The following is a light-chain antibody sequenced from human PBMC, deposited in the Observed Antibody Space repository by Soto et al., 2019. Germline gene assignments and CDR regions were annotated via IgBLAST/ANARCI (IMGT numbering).Light chain of an antibody. Sequence: DIQMTQSPSTLSASIGDRVTITCRASQSIDSWLAWYQQKPGKGPKLLIYKASSLQTGVPSRFSGSGSGTEFTLTISSLHADDFATYYCQHYNSYSRTFGQGNKVEVK. CDR1: QSIDSW. CDR2: KAS. CDR3: QHYNSYSRT. J-gene: IGKJ1*01. V-gene: IGKV1-5*03.